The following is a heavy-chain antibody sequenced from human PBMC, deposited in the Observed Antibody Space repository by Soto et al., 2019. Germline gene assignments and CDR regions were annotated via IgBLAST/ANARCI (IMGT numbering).Heavy chain of an antibody. J-gene: IGHJ5*02. V-gene: IGHV4-39*01. CDR1: GGSITSSSYY. Sequence: QLHLRESGPGLVKPSETLSLTCTVSGGSITSSSYYWGWIRQPPGKGLEWIGSIYYSGSTYYNPPLKSRVTISVDTSKNQFSLKLSSVTAADTDVYYCATQEVGGSYVYTFDPWGQGTLVTVSS. D-gene: IGHD1-26*01. CDR2: IYYSGST. CDR3: ATQEVGGSYVYTFDP.